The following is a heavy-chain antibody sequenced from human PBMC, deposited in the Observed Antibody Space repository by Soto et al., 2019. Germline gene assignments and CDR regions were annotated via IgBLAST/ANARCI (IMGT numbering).Heavy chain of an antibody. CDR3: AHIPDAGAGPGVSGMDV. V-gene: IGHV2-5*02. CDR1: GVSLSTSGVG. D-gene: IGHD1-26*01. Sequence: QITLKESGPTLVKPTQTLTLTCTVSGVSLSTSGVGVGWIRQPPGKALEWLALIYWDDDERYSPSLKSRLTITXDXSXNXXVLIMTNMDPVDTATYYCAHIPDAGAGPGVSGMDVWGQGTTVTVSS. J-gene: IGHJ6*02. CDR2: IYWDDDE.